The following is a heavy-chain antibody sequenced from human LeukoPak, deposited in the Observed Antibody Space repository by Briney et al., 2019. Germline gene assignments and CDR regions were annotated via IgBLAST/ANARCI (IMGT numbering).Heavy chain of an antibody. CDR1: GFTFSSYG. J-gene: IGHJ3*02. Sequence: GGSLRLSCAASGFTFSSYGMHRVRQAPGKGLEWVAVIPYDGSNKYYADSVKGRFTISRDNSKNTLYLQMNSLRAEDTAVYYCAKSAAVTPDAFDIWGQGTMVTVSS. D-gene: IGHD6-25*01. CDR3: AKSAAVTPDAFDI. CDR2: IPYDGSNK. V-gene: IGHV3-30*18.